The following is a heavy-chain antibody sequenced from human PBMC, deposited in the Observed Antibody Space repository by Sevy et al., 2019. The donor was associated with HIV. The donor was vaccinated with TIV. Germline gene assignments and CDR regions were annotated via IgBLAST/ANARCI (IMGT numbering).Heavy chain of an antibody. CDR2: ISYDGSNK. Sequence: GESLKISCAASGFTFSSYAMHWVRQAPGKGLEWVAVISYDGSNKYYADSVKGRFTISRDNSKNTLYLQMNSLRAEDTAVYYCARDNYDILTGYLPYYYYYGMDVWGQGTTVTVSS. CDR3: ARDNYDILTGYLPYYYYYGMDV. CDR1: GFTFSSYA. D-gene: IGHD3-9*01. V-gene: IGHV3-30*04. J-gene: IGHJ6*02.